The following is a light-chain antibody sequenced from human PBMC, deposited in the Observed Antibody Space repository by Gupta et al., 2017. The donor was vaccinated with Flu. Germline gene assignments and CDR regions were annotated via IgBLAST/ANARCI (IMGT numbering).Light chain of an antibody. CDR2: KDK. CDR3: QSEDHSSTMV. J-gene: IGLJ2*01. CDR1: ALAKQY. V-gene: IGLV3-25*02. Sequence: SCVLTQPPPVSVCPGKTARITCSGDALAKQYAYWYQQKPGQAPILIIDKDKERPSGIPERSSAKSSGTTVTLTISGVQAEDEADYYCQSEDHSSTMVFGGGTKMTV.